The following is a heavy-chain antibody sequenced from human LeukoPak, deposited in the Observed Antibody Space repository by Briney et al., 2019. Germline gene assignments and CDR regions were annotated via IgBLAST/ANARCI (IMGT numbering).Heavy chain of an antibody. J-gene: IGHJ4*02. V-gene: IGHV1-46*01. Sequence: ASVKVSCKASGYTFTSYYMHWVRQAPGQGLEWMAIINPSGGSTTYAQRFQGRVTVTRDTSTSTVYMEVSSLRSEDTAVYYCARAATHIVGATSFDYWGEGTLVTVSS. CDR1: GYTFTSYY. D-gene: IGHD1-26*01. CDR2: INPSGGST. CDR3: ARAATHIVGATSFDY.